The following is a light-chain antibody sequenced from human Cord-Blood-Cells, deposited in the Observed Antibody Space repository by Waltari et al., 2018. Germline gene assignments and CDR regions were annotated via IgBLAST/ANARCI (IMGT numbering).Light chain of an antibody. CDR2: GKN. CDR3: NSRDSSGNHVV. Sequence: SSELTQDPAVSVALGQTVRITCPGYSLTSYTATWYQQKPGQAPVLVIYGKNNRPSGIPDRFSGSSSGNTASLTITGAQAEDEADYYCNSRDSSGNHVVFGGGTKLTVL. CDR1: SLTSYT. V-gene: IGLV3-19*01. J-gene: IGLJ2*01.